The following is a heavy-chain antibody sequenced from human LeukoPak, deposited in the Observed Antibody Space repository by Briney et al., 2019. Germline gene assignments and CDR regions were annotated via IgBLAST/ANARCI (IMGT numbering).Heavy chain of an antibody. V-gene: IGHV3-23*01. J-gene: IGHJ4*02. Sequence: GGSLRLSCAASGFTFSSYGMSWVRQAPGKGQECVSVISGSGTSTYYADSVKGRFTISRDNSKNTLYLQMNSLRAEDTAVYYCARVDYVWGSYPPFDYWGQGTLVTVSS. D-gene: IGHD3-16*02. CDR1: GFTFSSYG. CDR3: ARVDYVWGSYPPFDY. CDR2: ISGSGTST.